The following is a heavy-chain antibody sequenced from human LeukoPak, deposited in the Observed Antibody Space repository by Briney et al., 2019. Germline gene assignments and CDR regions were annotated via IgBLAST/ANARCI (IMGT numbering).Heavy chain of an antibody. CDR1: GGSISSYY. V-gene: IGHV4-59*08. J-gene: IGHJ3*02. Sequence: SETLSLTCSVSGGSISSYYWTWIRQPPGKGLEGIGYIYYTGSTDSLPSLKSRVTISVDTAKNQFSLKLNSVTAADTAVYYCARSVAGTGAYAFDIWGQGTLVTVSS. CDR2: IYYTGST. CDR3: ARSVAGTGAYAFDI. D-gene: IGHD6-19*01.